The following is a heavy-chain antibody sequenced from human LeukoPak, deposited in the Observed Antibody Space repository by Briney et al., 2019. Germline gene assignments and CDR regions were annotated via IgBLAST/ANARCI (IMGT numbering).Heavy chain of an antibody. J-gene: IGHJ5*02. D-gene: IGHD6-19*01. V-gene: IGHV1-69*04. Sequence: GASVKVSCKASGGTFSSYTISWVRQAPGQGLEWMGRIIPILGIANYAQKFQGRFTITADKSTSPAYMEVSSLRSEHTGVYYCARDLGEQWLSLHWFHPWGKGTLVTVP. CDR1: GGTFSSYT. CDR2: IIPILGIA. CDR3: ARDLGEQWLSLHWFHP.